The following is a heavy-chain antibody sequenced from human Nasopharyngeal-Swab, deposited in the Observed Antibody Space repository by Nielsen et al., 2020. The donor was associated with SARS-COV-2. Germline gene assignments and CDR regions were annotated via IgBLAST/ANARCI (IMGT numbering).Heavy chain of an antibody. CDR1: GGSINNYY. D-gene: IGHD1-20*01. Sequence: GSLRLSCSVSGGSINNYYWSWIRQPAGKGLEWIGRIYFSGSTNYNPSLKSRVTISVDTSNNQFSLKVNSVTAADTAVYYCTRANWNPRGYYYGMDVWGQGTTVTVSS. J-gene: IGHJ6*02. CDR2: IYFSGST. CDR3: TRANWNPRGYYYGMDV. V-gene: IGHV4-4*07.